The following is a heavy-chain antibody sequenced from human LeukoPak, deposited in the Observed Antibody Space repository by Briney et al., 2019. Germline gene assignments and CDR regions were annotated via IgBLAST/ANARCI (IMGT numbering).Heavy chain of an antibody. CDR3: AIDTGGYYFDY. J-gene: IGHJ4*02. D-gene: IGHD2-8*02. V-gene: IGHV4-39*01. CDR1: GGSISSSRFY. Sequence: PSETLSLTCTVSGGSISSSRFYWGWIRQPPGKGLEWIGNIYYSGSTYYNPSLQSRVTIFIDTSKNQFSLKLSSVTAADTAVYYCAIDTGGYYFDYWGQGTLVTVSS. CDR2: IYYSGST.